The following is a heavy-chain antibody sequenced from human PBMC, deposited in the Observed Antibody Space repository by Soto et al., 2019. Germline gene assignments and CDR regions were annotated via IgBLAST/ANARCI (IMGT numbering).Heavy chain of an antibody. CDR2: IRSSGRYT. CDR1: GFTFSIYT. J-gene: IGHJ4*02. V-gene: IGHV3-21*02. CDR3: MRDDDDVPR. D-gene: IGHD3-16*01. Sequence: EVQLVESGGGLVTPGASLRLSCTASGFTFSIYTMNWVRQAPGKGLEWVSSIRSSGRYTYYADSVKGRFTSSRDDARNTLFLQMGSLRVEDTAVYFCMRDDDDVPRWGQGTLVTVSS.